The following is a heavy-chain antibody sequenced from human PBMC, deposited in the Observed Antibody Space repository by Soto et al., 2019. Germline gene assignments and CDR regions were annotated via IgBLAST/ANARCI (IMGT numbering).Heavy chain of an antibody. J-gene: IGHJ4*02. CDR1: GFTFSSYW. Sequence: GGSLRLSCAASGFTFSSYWMSWVRQAPGKGLEWVANIKQDGSEKYYVDSVKGRFTISRDNAKNSLYLQMNSLRAEDTAVYYCARDIVVVPAAMPEDGVVNWGQGTLVTVSS. V-gene: IGHV3-7*01. D-gene: IGHD2-2*01. CDR2: IKQDGSEK. CDR3: ARDIVVVPAAMPEDGVVN.